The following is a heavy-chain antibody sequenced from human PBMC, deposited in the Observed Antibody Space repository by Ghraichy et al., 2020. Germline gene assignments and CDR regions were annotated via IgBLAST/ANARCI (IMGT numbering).Heavy chain of an antibody. CDR2: IYYSGST. D-gene: IGHD3-22*01. CDR3: ARPGGSFKWFTVPGVDYGMDV. CDR1: GGSISSSSYY. Sequence: SETLSLTCTVSGGSISSSSYYWGWIRQPPGKGLEWIGSIYYSGSTYYNPSLKSRVTISVDTSKNQFSLKLSSVTAADTAVYYCARPGGSFKWFTVPGVDYGMDVWGQGTTVTVSS. V-gene: IGHV4-39*01. J-gene: IGHJ6*02.